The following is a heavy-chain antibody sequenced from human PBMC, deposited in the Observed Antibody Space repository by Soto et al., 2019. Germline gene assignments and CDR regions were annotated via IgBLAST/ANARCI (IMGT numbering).Heavy chain of an antibody. J-gene: IGHJ4*02. D-gene: IGHD3-9*01. V-gene: IGHV4-39*01. Sequence: SETLSLTCTVSGGSVSRSSYYVGWVRKPPGKGLEWIGSVYYSGSTYYNPSLESRVTISVDKSKNQFSLKLMSLSAADTAVYYCGRLEGLATISYYFDYWGQGALVTVSS. CDR1: GGSVSRSSYY. CDR3: GRLEGLATISYYFDY. CDR2: VYYSGST.